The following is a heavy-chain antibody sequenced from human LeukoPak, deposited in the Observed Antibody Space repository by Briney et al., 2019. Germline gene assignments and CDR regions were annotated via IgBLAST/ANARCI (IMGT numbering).Heavy chain of an antibody. J-gene: IGHJ4*02. Sequence: GGSLRLSCADSGFTLSDYYMSWIRQAPGKGLEWVSYISSSGSTIDYADSVKGRFTISRDNAKNSLYLQMSSLRAEDTAVYYCARRRDFFDYWGQGTLVTVSS. CDR3: ARRRDFFDY. CDR1: GFTLSDYY. V-gene: IGHV3-11*01. CDR2: ISSSGSTI.